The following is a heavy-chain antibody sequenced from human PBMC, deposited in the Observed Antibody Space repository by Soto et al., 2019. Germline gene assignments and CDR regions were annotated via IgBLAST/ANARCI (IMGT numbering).Heavy chain of an antibody. Sequence: PGGSLRLSCAASGFTFSSYGMHWVRQAPGKGLEWVAVIWYDGSNKYYADAVRGRFTISGDNSKNTLYLQMNSLRAEDTAVYYCARDGVAQTGSTYYYYYGTDVWGQGTTVTVSS. CDR1: GFTFSSYG. CDR3: ARDGVAQTGSTYYYYYGTDV. CDR2: IWYDGSNK. V-gene: IGHV3-33*01. J-gene: IGHJ6*02. D-gene: IGHD3-9*01.